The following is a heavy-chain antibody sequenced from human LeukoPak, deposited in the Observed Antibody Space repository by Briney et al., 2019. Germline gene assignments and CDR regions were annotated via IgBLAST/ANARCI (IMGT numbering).Heavy chain of an antibody. CDR1: GFIFNNSG. CDR3: TENT. V-gene: IGHV3-23*01. CDR2: ISASDLTA. Sequence: GGSLTLSCAASGFIFNNSGMGWVRQAPGRGLEWVSAISASDLTAYYGDSVKGRFTISRDNAKNTLYLHMSSLRGEDTAIYYCTENTWGRGTRVTVSS. J-gene: IGHJ4*02.